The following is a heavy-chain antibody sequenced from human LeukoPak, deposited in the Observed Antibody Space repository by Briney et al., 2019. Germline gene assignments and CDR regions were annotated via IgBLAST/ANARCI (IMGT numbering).Heavy chain of an antibody. V-gene: IGHV3-30-3*01. CDR2: ISYDGSSK. J-gene: IGHJ4*02. CDR3: ATADRWLQSRVDY. D-gene: IGHD5-24*01. CDR1: GFTFDXXX. Sequence: PPGGSLILSCAASGFTFDXXXXXXVRXXPGKGLXXXAVISYDGSSKYYADSVKGRFTISRDNSKNALYLQMNSLRAEDTAIYYCATADRWLQSRVDYWGQGTLVTVSS.